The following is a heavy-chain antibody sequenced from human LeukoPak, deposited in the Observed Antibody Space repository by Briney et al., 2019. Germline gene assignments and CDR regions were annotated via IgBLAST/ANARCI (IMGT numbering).Heavy chain of an antibody. Sequence: GGSLRLSCAASGFTFSDYTMNWVRQAPGKGLEWVSYIDLSGSTLYYVDSVKGRFTISRDNAKNSLYLQMNSLRAEDTAVYYCASELGDYNLLPDAFDIWGQGTMVTVSS. D-gene: IGHD2-15*01. V-gene: IGHV3-48*01. CDR1: GFTFSDYT. CDR2: IDLSGSTL. J-gene: IGHJ3*02. CDR3: ASELGDYNLLPDAFDI.